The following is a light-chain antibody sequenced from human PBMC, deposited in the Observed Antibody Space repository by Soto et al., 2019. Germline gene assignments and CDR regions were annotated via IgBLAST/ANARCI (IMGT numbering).Light chain of an antibody. CDR2: GAS. J-gene: IGKJ1*01. Sequence: EIVLTQSPGTLSLSPGERGTHSCRASQSIVGNYLAWYQQKPGQAPRILIYGASNRATGIPDRSSGSGSGTDFTLTISRLEPEDFAVYYCQQYGSSGTFGQGTKVDIK. CDR1: QSIVGNY. V-gene: IGKV3-20*01. CDR3: QQYGSSGT.